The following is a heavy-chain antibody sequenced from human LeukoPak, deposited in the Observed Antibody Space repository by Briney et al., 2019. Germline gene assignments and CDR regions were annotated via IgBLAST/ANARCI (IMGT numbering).Heavy chain of an antibody. CDR3: AREKVYYYDSGGYSNAFDI. J-gene: IGHJ3*02. D-gene: IGHD3-22*01. CDR1: GGSISSYY. Sequence: SETLSLTCTVSGGSISSYYWSWLRQPPGKGLEWIGYIYYSGSTNYNPSLKSRVTISVDTSKNQFSLKLSSVTAADTAVYYCAREKVYYYDSGGYSNAFDIWGQGTMVTVSS. V-gene: IGHV4-59*01. CDR2: IYYSGST.